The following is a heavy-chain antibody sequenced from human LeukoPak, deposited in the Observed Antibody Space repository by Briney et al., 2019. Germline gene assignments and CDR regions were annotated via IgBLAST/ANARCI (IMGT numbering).Heavy chain of an antibody. CDR2: INDNGGRT. D-gene: IGHD6-19*01. J-gene: IGHJ4*02. V-gene: IGHV3-64D*09. CDR1: GFTFSRYA. Sequence: GGSLRLSCSASGFTFSRYAMHWVRQAPGKGLEYVSGINDNGGRTHYGDSVKGRFSISRDNSKNTLHLQMSSLRAEDTAVYSCVKPNLAVAGTRYFDSWGQGTLVTV. CDR3: VKPNLAVAGTRYFDS.